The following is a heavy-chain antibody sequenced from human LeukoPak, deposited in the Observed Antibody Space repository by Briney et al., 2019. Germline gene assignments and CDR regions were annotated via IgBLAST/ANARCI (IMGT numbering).Heavy chain of an antibody. D-gene: IGHD2-2*01. Sequence: PGGSLRLSCAASGFTFSSYAMSWVRQAPGKGLEWVSAISGSGGSTYYADSVKGRFTISRDNSKNTLYLQMNSLRPEDTAVYYCARDDCSSISCYHNWFDPWGQGTLVTVSS. J-gene: IGHJ5*02. CDR2: ISGSGGST. CDR1: GFTFSSYA. V-gene: IGHV3-23*01. CDR3: ARDDCSSISCYHNWFDP.